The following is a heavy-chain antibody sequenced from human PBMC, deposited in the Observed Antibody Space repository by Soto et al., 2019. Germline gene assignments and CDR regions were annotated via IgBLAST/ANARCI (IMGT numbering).Heavy chain of an antibody. J-gene: IGHJ6*02. V-gene: IGHV3-48*02. CDR2: ISSSSTI. Sequence: EVQLVESGGGLVQPGGSLRLSCAASGFTFSSYSMNWVRQAPGKGLEWVSYISSSSTIYYADSVKGRFTISRDNAKNSLYLQMNSLRDEDTAVYYCARALYYDILTGYYDYYYYYGMDVWGQGTTVTVSS. D-gene: IGHD3-9*01. CDR1: GFTFSSYS. CDR3: ARALYYDILTGYYDYYYYYGMDV.